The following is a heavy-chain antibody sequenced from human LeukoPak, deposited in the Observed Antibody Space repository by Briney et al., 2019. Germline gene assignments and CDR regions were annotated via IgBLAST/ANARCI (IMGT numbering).Heavy chain of an antibody. Sequence: PGRSLRLSCAASGFTFSSYAMHWVRQAPGKGLEWVAVISYDGSNKYYADSVKGRFTISRDNSKNTLYLQMNSLRAEDTAVYYCARGEDDSSDYIGLSWGQGTLVTVSS. CDR1: GFTFSSYA. V-gene: IGHV3-30-3*01. CDR2: ISYDGSNK. D-gene: IGHD3-22*01. J-gene: IGHJ4*02. CDR3: ARGEDDSSDYIGLS.